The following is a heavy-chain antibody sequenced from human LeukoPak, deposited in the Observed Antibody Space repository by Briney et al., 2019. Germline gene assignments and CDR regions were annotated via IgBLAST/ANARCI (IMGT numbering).Heavy chain of an antibody. D-gene: IGHD1/OR15-1a*01. CDR2: IYWDDDK. V-gene: IGHV2-5*02. CDR1: GFSLRSSPMG. J-gene: IGHJ3*01. Sequence: ASGPTLVNPTETLTLTCTFSGFSLRSSPMGVGWIRQPPGKALGWLALIYWDDDKRYRPSLQSRLTITKDTSKNQIVLTMTNMDPVDTATYFCAHRLDLVGNWHSGAFDFWGRGTMVTVSS. CDR3: AHRLDLVGNWHSGAFDF.